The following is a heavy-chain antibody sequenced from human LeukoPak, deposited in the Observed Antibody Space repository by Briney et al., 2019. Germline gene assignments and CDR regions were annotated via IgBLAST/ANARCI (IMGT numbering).Heavy chain of an antibody. Sequence: ASVKVSCKASGYSFTSYDINWVRQATGQGLEWMGWMNPNSGNTGYAQKFQGRVTMTRDTSISTAYMELSSLRSEDTAVYYCAIDSQTIQGNNWGREPLVPVSP. CDR1: GYSFTSYD. CDR2: MNPNSGNT. V-gene: IGHV1-8*01. CDR3: AIDSQTIQGNN. D-gene: IGHD5-24*01. J-gene: IGHJ4*02.